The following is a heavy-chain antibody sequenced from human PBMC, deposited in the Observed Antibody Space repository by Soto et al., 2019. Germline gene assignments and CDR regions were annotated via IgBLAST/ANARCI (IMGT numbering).Heavy chain of an antibody. CDR3: ARPAGPFDY. Sequence: GGSLRLSCAASGFTFTSYALHWVRQAPGKGLEWVAVVSFDGRNKYYADSVKGRFTISRDNSKNTVFLQLTSLRTEDTAVYYCARPAGPFDYWGQGTRVTVSS. CDR2: VSFDGRNK. J-gene: IGHJ4*02. V-gene: IGHV3-30*04. CDR1: GFTFTSYA.